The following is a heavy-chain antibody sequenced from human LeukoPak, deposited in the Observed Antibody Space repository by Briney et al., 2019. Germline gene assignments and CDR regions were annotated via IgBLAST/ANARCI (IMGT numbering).Heavy chain of an antibody. CDR3: ARVGALSSSWLLY. D-gene: IGHD6-13*01. J-gene: IGHJ4*02. CDR2: IYSGGNT. Sequence: HPGGSLRLSCAASGFTVSSNYMSWVRQAPGKGLQWVSVIYSGGNTYYADSVKGRFTISRDNSKNTLYLQMNSLRAEDTAVYFCARVGALSSSWLLYWGQGTLVTVSS. V-gene: IGHV3-53*01. CDR1: GFTVSSNY.